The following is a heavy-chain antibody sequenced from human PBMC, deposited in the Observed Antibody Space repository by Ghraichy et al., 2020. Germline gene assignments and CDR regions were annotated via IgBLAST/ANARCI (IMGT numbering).Heavy chain of an antibody. CDR1: GFTFSSYA. V-gene: IGHV3-48*04. CDR2: ISSSGSTI. D-gene: IGHD5-24*01. CDR3: ARGGYNYALSAFDI. J-gene: IGHJ3*02. Sequence: GGSLRLSCAASGFTFSSYAMSWVRQAPGKGLEWVSYISSSGSTISYADSVKGRFTISRDNAQNSLYLQMNSLRAEDTAVYYCARGGYNYALSAFDIWGQGTMVTVSS.